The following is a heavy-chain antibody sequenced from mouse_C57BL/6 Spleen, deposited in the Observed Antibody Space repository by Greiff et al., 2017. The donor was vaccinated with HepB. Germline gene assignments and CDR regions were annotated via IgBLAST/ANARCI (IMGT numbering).Heavy chain of an antibody. CDR3: ARLITTVEYYFDY. J-gene: IGHJ2*01. D-gene: IGHD1-1*01. CDR1: GYTFTSYW. CDR2: IYPGSGST. V-gene: IGHV1-55*01. Sequence: VQLQQSGAELVKPGASVKMSCKASGYTFTSYWITWVKQRPGQGLEWIGDIYPGSGSTKYNEKFKSKATLTVDTSSSTAYMQLSSLTSEDSAVYYCARLITTVEYYFDYWGQGTTLTVSS.